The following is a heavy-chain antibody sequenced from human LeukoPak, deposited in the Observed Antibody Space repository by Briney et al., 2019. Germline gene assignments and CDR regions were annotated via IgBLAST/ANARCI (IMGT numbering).Heavy chain of an antibody. CDR3: AKDNPHCTSPNCYFDY. CDR1: QFTFRNYE. J-gene: IGHJ4*02. CDR2: ISGSGGTT. Sequence: PGGSLRLSCTTSQFTFRNYEVSWVRQTPGKGLEWVSAISGSGGTTYYADSVKGRFTISRDNSKNTLYLQMNSLRAEDTAVYYCAKDNPHCTSPNCYFDYWGQGTLVTVSS. D-gene: IGHD2-2*01. V-gene: IGHV3-23*01.